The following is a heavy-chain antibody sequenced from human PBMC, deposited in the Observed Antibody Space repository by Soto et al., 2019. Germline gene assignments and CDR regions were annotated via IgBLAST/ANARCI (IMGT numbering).Heavy chain of an antibody. Sequence: ASVKVSCKASGYTFRNYYIHWVRQAPGQRLEWMGWINAGNGNTKYSQKFQGRVTITRDTSASTAYMELSSLRSEDTAVYYCAREGGSSSWYPLYYYYGMDVWGQGTTVTVSS. V-gene: IGHV1-3*01. CDR3: AREGGSSSWYPLYYYYGMDV. CDR2: INAGNGNT. CDR1: GYTFRNYY. D-gene: IGHD6-13*01. J-gene: IGHJ6*02.